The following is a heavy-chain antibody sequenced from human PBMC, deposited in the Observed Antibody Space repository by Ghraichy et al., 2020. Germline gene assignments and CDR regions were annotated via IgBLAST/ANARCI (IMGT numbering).Heavy chain of an antibody. V-gene: IGHV4-59*11. J-gene: IGHJ4*03. Sequence: SETLSLTCSVSGASIDTHYWTWIRQPPGKGLEWIGYVYFRGTTDYNPSLKSRVTISADMSKNQFSLTVTSVTAADTAVYFCARGRDAYRGFDSWGQGTLVTVSS. CDR1: GASIDTHY. CDR2: VYFRGTT. CDR3: ARGRDAYRGFDS. D-gene: IGHD5-24*01.